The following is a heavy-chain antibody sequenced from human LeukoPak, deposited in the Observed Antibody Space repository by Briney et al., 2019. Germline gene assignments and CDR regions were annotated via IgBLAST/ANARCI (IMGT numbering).Heavy chain of an antibody. D-gene: IGHD6-13*01. CDR3: ARSSHIAAAGTGPYYYCYYYMDV. V-gene: IGHV4-59*01. J-gene: IGHJ6*03. Sequence: SETLSLTCTVSGGSISSYYWSWIRQPPGKGLEWIGYIYYSGSNNYNPSLKSRVTISVDKYKKQFSQKRNYVAAADTAVYYCARSSHIAAAGTGPYYYCYYYMDVWGKGTTVTVSS. CDR1: GGSISSYY. CDR2: IYYSGSN.